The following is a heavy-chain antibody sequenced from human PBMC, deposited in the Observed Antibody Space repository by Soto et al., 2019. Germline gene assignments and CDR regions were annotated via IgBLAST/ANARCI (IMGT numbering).Heavy chain of an antibody. J-gene: IGHJ4*02. CDR1: GGSISSSSYY. V-gene: IGHV4-39*01. CDR3: VRSRDGSSFDY. D-gene: IGHD6-19*01. CDR2: IYYSGST. Sequence: QLQLQESGPGLVKPSETLSLTCTVSGGSISSSSYYWGWIRQSPVKGLEWIGSIYYSGSTYYNPSLKSRVIMSIDTSKNQFSLKLSSVTVADTALYYCVRSRDGSSFDYWGQETLVTVSS.